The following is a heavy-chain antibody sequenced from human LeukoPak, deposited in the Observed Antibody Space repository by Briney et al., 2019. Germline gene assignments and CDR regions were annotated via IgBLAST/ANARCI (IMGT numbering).Heavy chain of an antibody. CDR1: GYSISSGYY. CDR2: IYHSGST. J-gene: IGHJ4*02. Sequence: PSETLSLTCTVSGYSISSGYYWGWIRQPPGKGLEWIGNIYHSGSTSYNPSLRSRVTISVDTSKNQFSLKLSSVTAADTAVYYCAQFGSCPHNWGQGTLVTVSS. CDR3: AQFGSCPHN. V-gene: IGHV4-38-2*02. D-gene: IGHD2-2*03.